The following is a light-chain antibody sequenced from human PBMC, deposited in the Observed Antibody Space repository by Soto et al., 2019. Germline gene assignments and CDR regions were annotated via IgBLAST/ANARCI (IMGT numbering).Light chain of an antibody. J-gene: IGLJ3*02. CDR1: GSDTGAYKF. CDR2: GVT. V-gene: IGLV2-8*01. CDR3: YSYAGRNIWV. Sequence: QSVLAQPPSASGSPGQSVTISCTGSGSDTGAYKFVSWYQQHPGKAPKLMIFGVTERPSGVPDRFSGSKSGNTASLTVSGLQADDEAIYYCYSYAGRNIWVFGGGTKVTVL.